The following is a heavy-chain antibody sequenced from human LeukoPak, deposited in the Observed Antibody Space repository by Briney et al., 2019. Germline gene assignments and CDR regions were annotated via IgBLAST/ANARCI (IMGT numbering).Heavy chain of an antibody. Sequence: GGSLRLSCSASGFTFSSSVMHWVRQAPGKGLEYVSAITTNGRRTYYADSVKGRFTISRDNSKNTLYLQMSSLRVEDTAVYYCVSSRDGFNSPFDYWGQGTLVTVSS. CDR3: VSSRDGFNSPFDY. CDR1: GFTFSSSV. J-gene: IGHJ4*02. D-gene: IGHD5-24*01. CDR2: ITTNGRRT. V-gene: IGHV3-64D*06.